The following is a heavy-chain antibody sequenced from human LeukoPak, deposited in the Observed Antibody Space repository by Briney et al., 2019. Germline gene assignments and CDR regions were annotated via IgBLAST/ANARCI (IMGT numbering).Heavy chain of an antibody. CDR1: GFTFSSYW. Sequence: PGGSLRLSCAASGFTFSSYWMSWVRQAPGKGLEWVASIKQDGSEKYYVDSVKGRFTISRDNAKNSLYLQMNSLRAEDTAVYYCARRQGSYFDTSGYYYGWGQGTLVTVSS. D-gene: IGHD3-22*01. J-gene: IGHJ4*02. CDR3: ARRQGSYFDTSGYYYG. CDR2: IKQDGSEK. V-gene: IGHV3-7*01.